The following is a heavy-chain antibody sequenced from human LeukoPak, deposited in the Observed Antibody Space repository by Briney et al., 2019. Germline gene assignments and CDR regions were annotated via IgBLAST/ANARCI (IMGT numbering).Heavy chain of an antibody. Sequence: GGSLRLSCAASGFTFSSYAMHWVRQAPGKGLEWVAVISYDGSNKYYADSVKGRFTISRDNSKNTLYLQMNSLRAEDTAVYYCARGGYSGYDVSHNWFDPWGQGTLVTVSS. CDR2: ISYDGSNK. V-gene: IGHV3-30-3*01. J-gene: IGHJ5*02. CDR3: ARGGYSGYDVSHNWFDP. CDR1: GFTFSSYA. D-gene: IGHD5-12*01.